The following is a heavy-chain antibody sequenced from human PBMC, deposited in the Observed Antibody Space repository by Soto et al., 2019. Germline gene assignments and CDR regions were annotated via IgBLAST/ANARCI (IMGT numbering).Heavy chain of an antibody. V-gene: IGHV1-3*01. Sequence: QVPLVQSGAEVKKPGASVKVSCKASGYTFTSYAMHWVRQAPGQRLEWMGWINAGNGNTKYSQKFQGRVTITRDTSASTAYMELSSLRSEDTAVYYCARAPVMITFGGVIVKWGAFDYWGQGTLVTVSS. D-gene: IGHD3-16*02. CDR3: ARAPVMITFGGVIVKWGAFDY. J-gene: IGHJ4*02. CDR2: INAGNGNT. CDR1: GYTFTSYA.